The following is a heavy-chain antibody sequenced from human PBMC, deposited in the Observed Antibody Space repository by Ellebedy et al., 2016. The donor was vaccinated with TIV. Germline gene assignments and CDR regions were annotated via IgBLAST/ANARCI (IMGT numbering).Heavy chain of an antibody. CDR2: IYYSGST. D-gene: IGHD5-12*01. Sequence: SETLSLXCTVSGGSISSTSYYWGWIRQPPGKGLEWIGSIYYSGSTYYNPSLKSRVTISVDTSKNQFSLKLSSVTAADTAVYYCARGQGRRKATDFWGQGTLVTVSS. J-gene: IGHJ4*02. CDR3: ARGQGRRKATDF. CDR1: GGSISSTSYY. V-gene: IGHV4-39*01.